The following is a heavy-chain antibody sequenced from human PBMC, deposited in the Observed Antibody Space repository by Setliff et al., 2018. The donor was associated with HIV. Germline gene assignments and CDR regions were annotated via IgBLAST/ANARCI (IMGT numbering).Heavy chain of an antibody. V-gene: IGHV3-64*02. J-gene: IGHJ4*02. Sequence: GGSLRLSCAASGFTFSSFAMYWVRQAPGKGLEYVSAISDSGDNTYFADFVQGRFSISRDNSKNTLYLQMGNLRPEDMAVYYCATGKPAMSGSLFDNWGQGTLVTVSS. D-gene: IGHD6-19*01. CDR2: ISDSGDNT. CDR3: ATGKPAMSGSLFDN. CDR1: GFTFSSFA.